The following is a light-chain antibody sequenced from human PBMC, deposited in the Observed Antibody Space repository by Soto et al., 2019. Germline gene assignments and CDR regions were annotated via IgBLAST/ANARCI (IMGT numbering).Light chain of an antibody. CDR3: QQYNTSPFT. Sequence: EIVLTQSPGNLSLSPGERATLSCRASQSVSSYLAWYQENPGQAPRLLIYGASSRATGIPDRFSGSGSGTDFTLTISRLEPEDFALYYCQQYNTSPFTFGQGTKLEIK. J-gene: IGKJ2*01. CDR2: GAS. V-gene: IGKV3-20*01. CDR1: QSVSSY.